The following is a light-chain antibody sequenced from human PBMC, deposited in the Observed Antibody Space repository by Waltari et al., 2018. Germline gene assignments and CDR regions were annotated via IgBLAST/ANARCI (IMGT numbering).Light chain of an antibody. CDR2: WAS. Sequence: DIVMTQSPDSLAVSLGERVTIHCKSSQSVFDSSHHNNSLAWYQPPPGQPPKPLIYWASTREAGVPERFSGSGSGTDFTLTISSLQAEDVAVYYCQQYDSTPCFGPGTKVGI. CDR1: QSVFDSSHHNNS. CDR3: QQYDSTPC. J-gene: IGKJ3*01. V-gene: IGKV4-1*01.